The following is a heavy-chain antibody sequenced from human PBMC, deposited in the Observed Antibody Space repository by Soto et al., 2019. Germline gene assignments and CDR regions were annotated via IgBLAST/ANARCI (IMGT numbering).Heavy chain of an antibody. J-gene: IGHJ4*02. CDR3: SRSVAAPGADIDF. CDR1: GGSISGSY. CDR2: VYYTGST. D-gene: IGHD6-6*01. V-gene: IGHV4-59*01. Sequence: SETLSLTCSVSGGSISGSYWSWIRQSPGKGLEWLGYVYYTGSTNYSPYLRSRVSILVGTSTNEFFRRLSSVTAADTAADFCSRSVAAPGADIDFWGQGTQVTVSS.